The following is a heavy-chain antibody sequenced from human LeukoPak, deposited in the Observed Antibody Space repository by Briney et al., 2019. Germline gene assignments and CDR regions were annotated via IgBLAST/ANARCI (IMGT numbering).Heavy chain of an antibody. J-gene: IGHJ4*02. D-gene: IGHD1-1*01. CDR1: GFTFSSYS. CDR3: ARCTTGRTFGSLREIKRSREIDY. V-gene: IGHV3-21*01. CDR2: ISSSSSNI. Sequence: PGGSLRLSCAASGFTFSSYSMNWVRQAPGKGLERVPSISSSSSNIYYADSVKGRFTISRDNAKNSLYLQMNSLRVEDTAVYYCARCTTGRTFGSLREIKRSREIDYWGQGTLVTVSS.